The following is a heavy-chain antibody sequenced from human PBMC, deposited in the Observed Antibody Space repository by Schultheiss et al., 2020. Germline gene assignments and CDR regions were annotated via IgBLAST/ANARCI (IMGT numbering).Heavy chain of an antibody. CDR3: AECVQLMTTVTSAY. CDR1: GFTFSSYG. Sequence: GGSLRLSCAASGFTFSSYGMHWVRQAPGKGLEWVAVIWYDGSNKYYADSVKGRFTISRDNSKNTLYLQMNSLRAEDTAVYYCAECVQLMTTVTSAYWGQGTLVTVAS. CDR2: IWYDGSNK. J-gene: IGHJ4*02. V-gene: IGHV3-33*08. D-gene: IGHD4-17*01.